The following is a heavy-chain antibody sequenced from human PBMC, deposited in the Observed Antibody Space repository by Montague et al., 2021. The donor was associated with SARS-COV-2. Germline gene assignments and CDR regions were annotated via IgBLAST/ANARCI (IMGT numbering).Heavy chain of an antibody. Sequence: SETLSLTCTVSGGSISSYYWSWIRQPPGKGLEWIGYIYYSGSTNXXPSLKSRVTISVDTSKNQFSLKLSSVTAADTAVYYCARSTQLWSRLSDYYFDYWGQGTLVTVSS. CDR3: ARSTQLWSRLSDYYFDY. D-gene: IGHD5-18*01. J-gene: IGHJ4*02. V-gene: IGHV4-59*01. CDR2: IYYSGST. CDR1: GGSISSYY.